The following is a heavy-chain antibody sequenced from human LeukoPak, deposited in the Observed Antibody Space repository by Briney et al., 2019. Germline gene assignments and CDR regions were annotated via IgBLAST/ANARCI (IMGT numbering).Heavy chain of an antibody. D-gene: IGHD3-10*01. Sequence: PSQTLSLTCTVSGGSISSGSYYWSWIRQPAGKGLEWIGRIYTSGSTNYNPSPKSRVTISVDTSKNQFSLKLSSVTAADTAVYYCARESPNPYYYGSGSLDYWGQGTLVTVSS. CDR2: IYTSGST. CDR3: ARESPNPYYYGSGSLDY. CDR1: GGSISSGSYY. J-gene: IGHJ4*02. V-gene: IGHV4-61*02.